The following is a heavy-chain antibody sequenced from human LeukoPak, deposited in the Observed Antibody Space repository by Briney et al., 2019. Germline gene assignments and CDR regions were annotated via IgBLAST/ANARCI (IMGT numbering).Heavy chain of an antibody. J-gene: IGHJ4*02. Sequence: GGSLRLSCAASGFTFSSYAMHWVRQAPGKGLEWVAVISYDGSNKYYADSVKGRFTISRDNSKNTLYLQMNSLRAEDTAVYYCARDWATHGRSYYFDYWGQGTLVTVSS. D-gene: IGHD5-12*01. CDR3: ARDWATHGRSYYFDY. CDR1: GFTFSSYA. CDR2: ISYDGSNK. V-gene: IGHV3-30-3*01.